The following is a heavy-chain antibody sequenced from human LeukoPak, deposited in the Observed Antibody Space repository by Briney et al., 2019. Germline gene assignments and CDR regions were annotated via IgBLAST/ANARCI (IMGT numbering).Heavy chain of an antibody. D-gene: IGHD3-10*01. CDR1: GFTFSSYA. CDR3: ARDALTGYLDH. J-gene: IGHJ4*02. V-gene: IGHV3-23*01. CDR2: ISGSGGST. Sequence: GGSLRLSCAASGFTFSSYAMSWVRQAPGKGLEWVSAISGSGGSTYYADSVKGRFTISRDNAKNSLYLQMDSLRAEDTAVYYCARDALTGYLDHWGQGTLVTVSS.